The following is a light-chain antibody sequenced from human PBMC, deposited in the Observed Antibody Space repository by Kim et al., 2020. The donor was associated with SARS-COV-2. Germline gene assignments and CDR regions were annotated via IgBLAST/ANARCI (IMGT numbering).Light chain of an antibody. Sequence: SSELTQDPAVSVALGQTVRITCQGDSLRRYYASWYQQKPGQAPVLVIYGKNNRPSGIPDRFSGSSSGNTASLTITWAQAEDEAAYYCNSRDSSGNHWVFGGGTQLTVL. V-gene: IGLV3-19*01. CDR2: GKN. J-gene: IGLJ3*02. CDR3: NSRDSSGNHWV. CDR1: SLRRYY.